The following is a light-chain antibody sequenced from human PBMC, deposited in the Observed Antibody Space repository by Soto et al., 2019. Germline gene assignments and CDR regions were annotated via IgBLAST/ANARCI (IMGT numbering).Light chain of an antibody. Sequence: EIVLTHSPGTLALSPCEGATLSRRASQSVSSSYLAWYQQKPGQAPRLLIYGASSRATGIPDRFSGSGSGTEFTLTISRLDPEDFAVYYCQQYGSSPSFGQGTKVDIK. V-gene: IGKV3-20*01. J-gene: IGKJ1*01. CDR3: QQYGSSPS. CDR1: QSVSSSY. CDR2: GAS.